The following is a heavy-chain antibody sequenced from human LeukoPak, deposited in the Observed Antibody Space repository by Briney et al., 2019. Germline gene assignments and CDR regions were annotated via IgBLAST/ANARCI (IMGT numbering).Heavy chain of an antibody. CDR1: GGTFSSYA. V-gene: IGHV1-69*05. CDR3: ARARAVAGNGDFDY. D-gene: IGHD6-19*01. CDR2: IIPIFGTA. J-gene: IGHJ4*02. Sequence: GSSVKVSCKASGGTFSSYAISWVRQAPGQGLEWMGGIIPIFGTANYAQKFQGRVTITTDESTSTAYMELSSLRSEDTAVHYCARARAVAGNGDFDYWGQGTLVTVSS.